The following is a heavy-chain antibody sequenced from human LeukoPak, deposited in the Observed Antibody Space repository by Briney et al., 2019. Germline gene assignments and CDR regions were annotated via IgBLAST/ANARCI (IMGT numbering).Heavy chain of an antibody. D-gene: IGHD6-19*01. CDR2: ISYDGSNK. CDR3: ARVLGAVAGPFDY. CDR1: GFTFSSYA. V-gene: IGHV3-30-3*01. Sequence: RGGSLRLSCAASGFTFSSYAMHWVRQAPGKGLEWAAVISYDGSNKYYADSVKGRFTISRDNSKNTLCLQMNSLRAEDTAVYYCARVLGAVAGPFDYWGQGTLVTVSS. J-gene: IGHJ4*02.